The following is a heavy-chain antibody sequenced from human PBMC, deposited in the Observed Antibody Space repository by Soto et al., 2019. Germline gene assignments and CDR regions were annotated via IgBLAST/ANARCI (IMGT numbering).Heavy chain of an antibody. CDR3: AKEGSSGWYVSPRFWFDY. CDR1: GFTFSSYA. J-gene: IGHJ4*02. CDR2: ISGSGGST. Sequence: EVQLLESGGGLVQPGGSLRLSCAASGFTFSSYAMSWVRRAPGKGLEWVSAISGSGGSTYYADSVKGRFTISRDNSKNTLYLQMNSLRAEDTAVYYCAKEGSSGWYVSPRFWFDYWGQGTLVTVSS. V-gene: IGHV3-23*01. D-gene: IGHD6-19*01.